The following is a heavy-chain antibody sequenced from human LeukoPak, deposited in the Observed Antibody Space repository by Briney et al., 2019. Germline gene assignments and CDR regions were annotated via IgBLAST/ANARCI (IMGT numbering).Heavy chain of an antibody. Sequence: GGSLRLSCAASGFTFSAYGMTWVRQVPGKGREWLSLISASGGSTYYADSVKGRFTISRDNSKSTLSLQLNSLRAEDTAIYYCASDLYSSSPDNWGQGTLVTVSS. D-gene: IGHD6-6*01. V-gene: IGHV3-23*01. CDR3: ASDLYSSSPDN. J-gene: IGHJ4*02. CDR1: GFTFSAYG. CDR2: ISASGGST.